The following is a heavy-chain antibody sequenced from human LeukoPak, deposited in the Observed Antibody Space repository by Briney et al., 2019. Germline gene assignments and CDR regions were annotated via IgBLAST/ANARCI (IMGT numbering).Heavy chain of an antibody. CDR1: GFTFSSHA. CDR3: AKGRYCSNTGCHYFFDN. J-gene: IGHJ4*02. D-gene: IGHD2-2*01. V-gene: IGHV3-23*01. CDR2: ISGSGDST. Sequence: GSLRLSCTASGFTFSSHAMSWVRQAPGEGLDWFSAISGSGDSTYHADSVKGRFNISRDNSKNTLYLQMNSLRAEDTAVYYCAKGRYCSNTGCHYFFDNWGQGTLVTVSS.